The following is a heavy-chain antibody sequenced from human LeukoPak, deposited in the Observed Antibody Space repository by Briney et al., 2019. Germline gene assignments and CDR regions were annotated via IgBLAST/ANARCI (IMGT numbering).Heavy chain of an antibody. D-gene: IGHD1-26*01. CDR2: SRNKANSYTT. CDR3: ARVSSGSYGH. V-gene: IGHV3-72*01. CDR1: GFTFNTYT. J-gene: IGHJ4*02. Sequence: GGSLRLSCVASGFTFNTYTMNWVRQAPGKGLEWVGRSRNKANSYTTEYAASVKGRFTISRDDSKNSLYLQMNSLKTEDTAVYYCARVSSGSYGHWGQGSLVTVSS.